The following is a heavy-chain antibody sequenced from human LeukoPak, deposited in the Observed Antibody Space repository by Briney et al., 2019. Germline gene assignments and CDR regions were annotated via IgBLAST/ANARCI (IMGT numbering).Heavy chain of an antibody. J-gene: IGHJ5*02. Sequence: ASVKVTCKASGGTFSSYAISWVRQAPGQGLEWMGRTIPILGIANYAQKFQGRVTITADKSTSTAYMELSSLRSEDTAVYYCARGQVEYSSSSGWFDPWGQGTLVTVSS. CDR2: TIPILGIA. CDR3: ARGQVEYSSSSGWFDP. V-gene: IGHV1-69*04. CDR1: GGTFSSYA. D-gene: IGHD6-6*01.